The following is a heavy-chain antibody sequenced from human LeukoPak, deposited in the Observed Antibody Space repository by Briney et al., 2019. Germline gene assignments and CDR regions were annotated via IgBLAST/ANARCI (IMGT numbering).Heavy chain of an antibody. V-gene: IGHV4-59*01. CDR2: IYYSGST. Sequence: PSETLSLTCTVSGVSISSYYWSWLRQPQGKGLEGVGYIYYSGSTNYNPSLKSRVTISVDTSKNQFSLKLSSVTAADTAVYYCARDFRRGPGEAFDIWGQGTMVTVSS. CDR1: GVSISSYY. D-gene: IGHD3-16*01. CDR3: ARDFRRGPGEAFDI. J-gene: IGHJ3*02.